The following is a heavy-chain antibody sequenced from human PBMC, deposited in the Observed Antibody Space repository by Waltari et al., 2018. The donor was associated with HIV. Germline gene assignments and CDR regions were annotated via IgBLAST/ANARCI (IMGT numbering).Heavy chain of an antibody. CDR1: GYTFTGYY. CDR3: AGGDYCSSTGCYINGMAV. Sequence: QVQLVQSGAEVKKPGASVKVSCKASGYTFTGYYMHWVRQAPGHERDGMGRISPNSGGKNERQKFQGKVTMTRDTSIRTADMELSRLRSDDTAVYDCAGGDYCSSTGCYINGMAVWSEGTTVTVAS. CDR2: ISPNSGGK. J-gene: IGHJ6*04. D-gene: IGHD2-2*01. V-gene: IGHV1-2*06.